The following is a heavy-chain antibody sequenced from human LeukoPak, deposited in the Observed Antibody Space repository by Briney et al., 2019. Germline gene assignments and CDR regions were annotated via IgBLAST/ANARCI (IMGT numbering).Heavy chain of an antibody. Sequence: GESLKISCKGSGYSFTSYRIGWVRQMPGKGLEWMGIIYPGDSDNRNSPSFQAQVLISADKSINTAYVQWSSLKASDTAMYYCARTRPSYSYGYPYYFDYWGQGTLVTVPS. V-gene: IGHV5-51*06. CDR3: ARTRPSYSYGYPYYFDY. J-gene: IGHJ4*02. CDR2: IYPGDSDN. CDR1: GYSFTSYR. D-gene: IGHD5-18*01.